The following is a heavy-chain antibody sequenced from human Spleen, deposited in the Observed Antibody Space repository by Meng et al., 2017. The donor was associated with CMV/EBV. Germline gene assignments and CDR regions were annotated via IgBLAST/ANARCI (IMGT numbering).Heavy chain of an antibody. V-gene: IGHV3-21*01. CDR3: ATGMIRGIITPFGESF. CDR2: ISSSGTYI. CDR1: GFTFSYYS. Sequence: GESLKISCAASGFTFSYYSMNWVRQAPGKGLEWVSSISSSGTYIYNADSVKGRFTISRDNSKNTLYLQMNSLRLEDTATYYCATGMIRGIITPFGESFWGQGTLVTVSS. D-gene: IGHD3-10*01. J-gene: IGHJ4*02.